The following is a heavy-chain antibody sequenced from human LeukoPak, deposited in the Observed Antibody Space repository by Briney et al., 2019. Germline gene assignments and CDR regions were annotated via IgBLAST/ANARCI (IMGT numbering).Heavy chain of an antibody. D-gene: IGHD2-15*01. CDR2: IGGHGGDT. CDR1: GFTFSDYA. J-gene: IGHJ6*02. CDR3: VREIREIVVGLPAARNYYYGWTS. Sequence: GGSLRLSCSASGFTFSDYAMNWVRQAPGKGLEYVSVIGGHGGDTYYADSVKGRFTISRDNSRNTLYLQMNSLRAEDTAVYYCVREIREIVVGLPAARNYYYGWTSGASGPRSPS. V-gene: IGHV3-64D*06.